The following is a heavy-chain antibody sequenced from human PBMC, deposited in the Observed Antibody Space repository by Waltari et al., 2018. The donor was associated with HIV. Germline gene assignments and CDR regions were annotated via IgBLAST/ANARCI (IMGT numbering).Heavy chain of an antibody. CDR2: IYYSGST. J-gene: IGHJ6*02. Sequence: QVQLQESGPVLVKPSETLSLTCTVSGGSISSYYWSWIRQPPGKGLEWIGYIYYSGSTNYNPSLKSRVTISVDTSKNQFSLKLSSVTAADTAVYYCARDRDFWSGHYYYYGMDVWGQGTTVTVSS. D-gene: IGHD3-3*01. V-gene: IGHV4-59*01. CDR1: GGSISSYY. CDR3: ARDRDFWSGHYYYYGMDV.